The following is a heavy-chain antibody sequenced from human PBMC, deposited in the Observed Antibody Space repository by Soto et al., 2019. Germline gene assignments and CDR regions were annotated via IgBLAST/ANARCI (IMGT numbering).Heavy chain of an antibody. D-gene: IGHD3-22*01. V-gene: IGHV3-74*01. J-gene: IGHJ4*02. CDR2: INSDGSST. Sequence: EVQLVESGGGLVQPGGSLRLSCAASGFTFSSYWVHWVRQAPGKGLVSVSRINSDGSSTSYSDSVKGRFTISRDNAKNTLYLLMNSLRAEDTAVYYCAIRASYYDSSGYFDYWGRGTLVTVSP. CDR1: GFTFSSYW. CDR3: AIRASYYDSSGYFDY.